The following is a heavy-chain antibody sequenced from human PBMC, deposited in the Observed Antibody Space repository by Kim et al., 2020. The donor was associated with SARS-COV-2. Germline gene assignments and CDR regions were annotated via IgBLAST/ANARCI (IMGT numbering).Heavy chain of an antibody. Sequence: GGSLRLSCVASGFTLRNYALHWVRQAPGKALEWVAGISFDGNYKHYIDSVKGRFTLSKDDFKNTVFLQMSSLGAGDTGVYYCVRANWGFSGYLDYWGRGT. CDR2: ISFDGNYK. CDR3: VRANWGFSGYLDY. V-gene: IGHV3-30*04. D-gene: IGHD7-27*01. J-gene: IGHJ4*02. CDR1: GFTLRNYA.